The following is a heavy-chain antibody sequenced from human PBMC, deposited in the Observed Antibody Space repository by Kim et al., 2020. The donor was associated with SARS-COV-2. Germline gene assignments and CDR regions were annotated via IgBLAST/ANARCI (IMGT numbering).Heavy chain of an antibody. J-gene: IGHJ4*02. V-gene: IGHV1-24*01. CDR3: ATGGIAFDY. Sequence: GETIYAQKFQGRVTMTEDTSTDTAYMELSSLRSEETAVYYCATGGIAFDYWGQGTLVTVSS. D-gene: IGHD6-13*01. CDR2: GET.